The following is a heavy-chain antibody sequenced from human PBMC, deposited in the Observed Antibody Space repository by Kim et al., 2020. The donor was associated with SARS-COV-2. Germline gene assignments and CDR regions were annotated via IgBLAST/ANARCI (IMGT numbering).Heavy chain of an antibody. CDR3: ARLRSGGFDY. D-gene: IGHD5-12*01. Sequence: SETLSLTCTVSGGSVTSLYWSWIRQPPGKGLEYIGYVYYGGTTNYNPSLESRLSMSIDKSKNQFSLTLRSETATDTGVYYCARLRSGGFDYWGQGTLVTV. V-gene: IGHV4-59*08. CDR2: VYYGGTT. J-gene: IGHJ4*02. CDR1: GGSVTSLY.